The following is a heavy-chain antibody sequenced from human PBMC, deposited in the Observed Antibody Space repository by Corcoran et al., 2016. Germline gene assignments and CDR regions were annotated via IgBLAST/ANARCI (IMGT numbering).Heavy chain of an antibody. V-gene: IGHV1-69*01. D-gene: IGHD2-15*01. J-gene: IGHJ6*02. CDR1: GGTFSSYA. Sequence: QVQLVQSGAEVKKPGSSVKVSCKASGGTFSSYAISWVRQAPGQGLEWMGGIMPIFGTANYAQKFQGRVTITADESTSTAYMELSSLRSEDTAVYYCARGACSGGSGYYYYGRDVWGQGTTVTGSS. CDR3: ARGACSGGSGYYYYGRDV. CDR2: IMPIFGTA.